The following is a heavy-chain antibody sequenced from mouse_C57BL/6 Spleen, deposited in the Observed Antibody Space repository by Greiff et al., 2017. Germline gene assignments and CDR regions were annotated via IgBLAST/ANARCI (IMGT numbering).Heavy chain of an antibody. CDR1: GYTFTSYW. CDR2: IDPSDSET. D-gene: IGHD2-1*01. V-gene: IGHV1-52*01. Sequence: QVQLQQPGAELVRPGSSVKLSCKASGYTFTSYWMHWVKQRPIQGLEWIGNIDPSDSETHYNQKFKDKATLTVDKSASTAYMQLSSLTSEDSAVYCCARGRGYGNLQGYYAMDYWGQGTSVTVSS. CDR3: ARGRGYGNLQGYYAMDY. J-gene: IGHJ4*01.